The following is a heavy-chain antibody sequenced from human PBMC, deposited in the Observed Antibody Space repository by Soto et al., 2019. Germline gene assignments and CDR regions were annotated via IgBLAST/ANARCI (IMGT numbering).Heavy chain of an antibody. CDR2: IYYSGST. Sequence: SETLSLTCTVSGGSISSSSYYWGWIRQPPGKGLEWIGSIYYSGSTYYNPSLKSRVTISVDTSKNQFSLKLSSVTAADTAVYYCASAIAVAGHFDYWGQGTLVTVSS. CDR1: GGSISSSSYY. J-gene: IGHJ4*02. CDR3: ASAIAVAGHFDY. D-gene: IGHD6-19*01. V-gene: IGHV4-39*07.